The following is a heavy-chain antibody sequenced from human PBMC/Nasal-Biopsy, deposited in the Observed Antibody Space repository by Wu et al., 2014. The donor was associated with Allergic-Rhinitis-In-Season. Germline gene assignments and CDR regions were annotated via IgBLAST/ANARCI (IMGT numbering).Heavy chain of an antibody. CDR3: ARDPRGSWGTLFDN. J-gene: IGHJ4*02. Sequence: LRLSCAASGFTFSSHGMSWVRQAPGKGLEWVSGIGGSSHNRLYTDSVKGRFTISRDNSKNTLYFQMDSLRAEDSAIYYCARDPRGSWGTLFDNWGRGTLVTVSS. V-gene: IGHV3-23*01. D-gene: IGHD1-26*01. CDR2: IGGSSHNR. CDR1: GFTFSSHG.